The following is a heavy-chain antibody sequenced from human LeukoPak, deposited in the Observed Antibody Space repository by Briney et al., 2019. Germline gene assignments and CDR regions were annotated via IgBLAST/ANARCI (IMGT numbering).Heavy chain of an antibody. D-gene: IGHD3-22*01. CDR1: RYTFTYYY. CDR3: ARDYYDSSGFGAFDI. Sequence: GASVNVSCKSSRYTFTYYYMHWLRQAPGQGLDGMGWINPKRDGTNYAQKFQGRVPMTRDTSISTDYMELSGLRSDDTAVYYCARDYYDSSGFGAFDIWGQGTMVTVSS. CDR2: INPKRDGT. V-gene: IGHV1-2*02. J-gene: IGHJ3*02.